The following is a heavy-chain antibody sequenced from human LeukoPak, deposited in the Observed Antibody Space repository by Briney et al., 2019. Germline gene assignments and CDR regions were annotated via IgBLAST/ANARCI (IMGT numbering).Heavy chain of an antibody. V-gene: IGHV3-21*01. CDR1: GFTFSSYS. Sequence: KPGGSLRLSCAASGFTFSSYSMNWVRQAPGKGLEWVSSISSSSSNINYADSVKGRFTIPRDNAKNSLYLQMNSLRAEDTAVYYCARSEQIAVAGHFDYWGQGTLVTVSS. J-gene: IGHJ4*02. CDR2: ISSSSSNI. D-gene: IGHD6-19*01. CDR3: ARSEQIAVAGHFDY.